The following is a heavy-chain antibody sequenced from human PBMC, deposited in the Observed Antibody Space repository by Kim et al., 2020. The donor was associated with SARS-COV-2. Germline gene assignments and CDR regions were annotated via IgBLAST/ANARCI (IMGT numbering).Heavy chain of an antibody. CDR1: GFTFSSYE. D-gene: IGHD6-25*01. CDR3: ARARPYSSGDYYYGMDV. J-gene: IGHJ6*02. Sequence: GGSLRLSCAASGFTFSSYEMNWVRQAPGKGLEWVSYISSSGSTIYYADSVKGRFTISRDNAKNSLYLQMNSLRAEDTAVYYCARARPYSSGDYYYGMDVWGQGTTVTVSS. V-gene: IGHV3-48*03. CDR2: ISSSGSTI.